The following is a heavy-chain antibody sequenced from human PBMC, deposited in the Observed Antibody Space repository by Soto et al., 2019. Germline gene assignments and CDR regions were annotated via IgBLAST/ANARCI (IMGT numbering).Heavy chain of an antibody. J-gene: IGHJ4*02. CDR1: GGSISSYY. Sequence: PSETLSLTCTVSGGSISSYYWSWIRQPPGKGLEWIGYIYYSGSTTYNTSLKSRVTISVDTSKNQFSLKLSSVTAADTAVYYCARSYGFCGDYWGQGRLVTVSS. CDR2: IYYSGST. D-gene: IGHD5-18*01. CDR3: ARSYGFCGDY. V-gene: IGHV4-59*08.